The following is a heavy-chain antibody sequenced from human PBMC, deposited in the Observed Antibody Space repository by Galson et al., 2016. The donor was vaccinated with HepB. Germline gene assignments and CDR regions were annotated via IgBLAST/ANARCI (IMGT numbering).Heavy chain of an antibody. V-gene: IGHV3-30*18. CDR3: AKTIAMHGTGWREVDS. Sequence: SLRLSCAASGFTFDIYGMHWVRQAPGKGLEWVAVTSYDGLNRYYVDSVKGRFTISKDNSKNTLYLQMDSLRVEATAVYYCAKTIAMHGTGWREVDSWGQGTLVTVSS. CDR2: TSYDGLNR. CDR1: GFTFDIYG. J-gene: IGHJ4*02. D-gene: IGHD4/OR15-4a*01.